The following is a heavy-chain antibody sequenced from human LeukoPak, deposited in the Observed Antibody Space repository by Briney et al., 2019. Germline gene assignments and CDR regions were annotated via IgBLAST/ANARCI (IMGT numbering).Heavy chain of an antibody. Sequence: ASVKVSCKASGYTFTSYGISWVRQPPGQGLEWMGWISAYNGNTNYAQKLQGRVTMTTDTSTSTAYMELRSLRSDDTAVYYCARVPPYYYDSSGPWFDPWGQGTLVTVSS. CDR3: ARVPPYYYDSSGPWFDP. CDR1: GYTFTSYG. J-gene: IGHJ5*02. V-gene: IGHV1-18*01. D-gene: IGHD3-22*01. CDR2: ISAYNGNT.